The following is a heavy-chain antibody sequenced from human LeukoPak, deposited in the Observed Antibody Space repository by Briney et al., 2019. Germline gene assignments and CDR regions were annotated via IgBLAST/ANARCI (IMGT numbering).Heavy chain of an antibody. Sequence: SETLSLTCTVSGGSMSSSSYYWGWIRQPPGKGLEWIGSIYYSGSTYYNPSLKSRVTISVDTSKNQFSLKLRSVTAADTAVYYCARHPCSGGSCPLDYYYYYGMDVWGQGTTVTVSS. CDR1: GGSMSSSSYY. CDR3: ARHPCSGGSCPLDYYYYYGMDV. V-gene: IGHV4-39*01. J-gene: IGHJ6*02. CDR2: IYYSGST. D-gene: IGHD2-15*01.